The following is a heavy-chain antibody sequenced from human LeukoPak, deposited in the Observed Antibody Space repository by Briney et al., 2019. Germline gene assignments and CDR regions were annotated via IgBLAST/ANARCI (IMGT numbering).Heavy chain of an antibody. D-gene: IGHD4-23*01. Sequence: GGSLRLSCAASGFTFSRYFLAWVRQAPGKGLEWVASIFAGSGTTHYADSVKGRFTISRDNSQNTLYIQMESLRVEDTAVYYCARDYGGSSPFDYWGQGTLVTVSS. J-gene: IGHJ4*02. CDR1: GFTFSRYF. CDR2: IFAGSGTT. CDR3: ARDYGGSSPFDY. V-gene: IGHV3-23*01.